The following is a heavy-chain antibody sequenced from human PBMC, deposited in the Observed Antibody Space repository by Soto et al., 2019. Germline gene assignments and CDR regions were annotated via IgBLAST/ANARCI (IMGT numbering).Heavy chain of an antibody. V-gene: IGHV1-18*03. CDR3: ARGRYGDY. CDR2: ISAHNGNT. CDR1: GYTFTSYG. Sequence: QVHLVQSGAEVKKPGASVKVSCKGSGYTFTSYGITWVRQAPGQGLEWMGWISAHNGNTDYAQKLQGRVTVTRDTSTSTAYMELMSLRSDVLAVYYCARGRYGDYWGQGALVTLSS. J-gene: IGHJ4*02. D-gene: IGHD1-1*01.